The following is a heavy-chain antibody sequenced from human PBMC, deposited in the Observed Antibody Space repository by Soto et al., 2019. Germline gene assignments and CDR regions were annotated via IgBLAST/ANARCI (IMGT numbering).Heavy chain of an antibody. CDR3: ARGTFDTIYANPRYYHYYMDV. D-gene: IGHD2-8*01. CDR2: IYYSGAT. J-gene: IGHJ6*03. Sequence: SETLSLTCTLSGDSITSYHWTWIRQPPGEGPEWIGYIYYSGATYYNPSLKSRVTISVDTPKNQFSLKVDSVTAADTAVYYCARGTFDTIYANPRYYHYYMDVWGKGATVTVSS. V-gene: IGHV4-59*01. CDR1: GDSITSYH.